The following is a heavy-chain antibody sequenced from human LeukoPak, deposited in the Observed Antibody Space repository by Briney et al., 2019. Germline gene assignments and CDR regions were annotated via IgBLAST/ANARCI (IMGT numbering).Heavy chain of an antibody. CDR3: ARWFGELFCWFDP. CDR1: GGSFSGYY. CDR2: INHSGST. V-gene: IGHV4-34*09. Sequence: SETLSLTCAVYGGSFSGYYWSWIRQPPGKGLEWIGEINHSGSTNYNPSLKSRVTISVDTSKNQFSLKLSSVTAADTAVYYCARWFGELFCWFDPWGQGTLVTVSS. D-gene: IGHD3-10*01. J-gene: IGHJ5*02.